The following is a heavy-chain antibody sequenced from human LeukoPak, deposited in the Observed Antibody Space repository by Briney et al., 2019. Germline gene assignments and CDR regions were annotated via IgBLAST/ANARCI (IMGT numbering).Heavy chain of an antibody. D-gene: IGHD4-23*01. Sequence: GGSLRLSCTASEFTFSSYAMSWVRQAPGKGLEWVSAISGSGGSTYYADSVKGRFTISRGNSKNTLYLQMNSLRAEDTAVYYCARDETVTTLVSYYYYGMDVWGQGTTVTVSS. J-gene: IGHJ6*02. CDR3: ARDETVTTLVSYYYYGMDV. CDR1: EFTFSSYA. CDR2: ISGSGGST. V-gene: IGHV3-23*01.